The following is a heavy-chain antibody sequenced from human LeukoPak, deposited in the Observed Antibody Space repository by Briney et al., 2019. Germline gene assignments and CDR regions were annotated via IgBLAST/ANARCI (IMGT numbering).Heavy chain of an antibody. CDR1: GYSISSGYY. CDR3: GRHSTSSTTDAFDI. J-gene: IGHJ3*02. Sequence: SETLSLTXAVSGYSISSGYYWGWIRQPPGKGLEWIGSIYHSGSTYYNPSLKSRVTISVDTSKNQFSLKLSSVTAADTAVYYCGRHSTSSTTDAFDIWGQGTMVTVSS. D-gene: IGHD6-13*01. CDR2: IYHSGST. V-gene: IGHV4-38-2*01.